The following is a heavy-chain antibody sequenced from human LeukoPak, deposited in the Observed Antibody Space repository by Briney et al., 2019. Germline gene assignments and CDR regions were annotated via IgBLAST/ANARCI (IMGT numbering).Heavy chain of an antibody. CDR1: GFTFSDYY. CDR2: ISSSGSTI. D-gene: IGHD1-26*01. Sequence: GGSLRLSCAASGFTFSDYYMSWTRQAPGKGLEGVSYISSSGSTIYYADSVKGRFTIARDNAKNSLYLQMNSLRAEDTGVYYCAREERIVGAAFDYWGQGTLVTVSS. V-gene: IGHV3-11*01. J-gene: IGHJ4*02. CDR3: AREERIVGAAFDY.